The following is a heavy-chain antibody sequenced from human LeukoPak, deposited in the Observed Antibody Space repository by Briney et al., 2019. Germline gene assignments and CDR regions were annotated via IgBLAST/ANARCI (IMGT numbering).Heavy chain of an antibody. Sequence: PGGSLRLSCAAYGFTFCSYEMNWVRQAPGQGLEWVSFISSSGSAIHYADSVRGRFTISRDNAKNSLFLQMSRRRAEDTAVYYCAREKLSFFDSSGYFDHWGQGTLVTVSS. CDR3: AREKLSFFDSSGYFDH. CDR2: ISSSGSAI. D-gene: IGHD3-22*01. CDR1: GFTFCSYE. V-gene: IGHV3-48*03. J-gene: IGHJ4*02.